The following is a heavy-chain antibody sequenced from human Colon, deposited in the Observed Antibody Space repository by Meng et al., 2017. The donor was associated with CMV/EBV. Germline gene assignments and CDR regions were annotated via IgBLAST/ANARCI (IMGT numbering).Heavy chain of an antibody. V-gene: IGHV1-2*04. CDR3: ARDASGSSGSYFLDY. CDR2: INPNSGAT. Sequence: SGYRLIDYYIHWVRQAPGQGLEWVGWINPNSGATNYAQKFHGSVTLTRVTSINTVYMELTSLRSDDTAVYFCARDASGSSGSYFLDYWGQGTLVTVSS. J-gene: IGHJ4*02. D-gene: IGHD1-26*01. CDR1: GYRLIDYY.